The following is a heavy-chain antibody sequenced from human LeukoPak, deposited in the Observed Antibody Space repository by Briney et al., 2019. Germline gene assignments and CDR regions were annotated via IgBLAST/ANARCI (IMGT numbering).Heavy chain of an antibody. J-gene: IGHJ4*02. CDR3: AKEERSIVGATLFDY. V-gene: IGHV3-15*01. D-gene: IGHD1-26*01. CDR2: IKGKTDGGTT. CDR1: GFTFSNAW. Sequence: GGSLRLSCAASGFTFSNAWMSWVRQAPGKGLEWVGRIKGKTDGGTTDYAAPVKGRFTISRDDSKNTLYLQMNSLKTEDTAVYYCAKEERSIVGATLFDYWGQGTLVTVSS.